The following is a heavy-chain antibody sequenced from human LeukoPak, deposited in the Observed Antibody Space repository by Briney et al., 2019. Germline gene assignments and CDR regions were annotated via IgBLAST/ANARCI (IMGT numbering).Heavy chain of an antibody. CDR1: GFTFSTYT. D-gene: IGHD2-2*01. V-gene: IGHV3-21*01. J-gene: IGHJ4*02. Sequence: GSLRLSCAASGFTFSTYTMNWVRQAPGKGLEWVSSISSSSNNINYADSVKGRFTISRDNAMNSVHLQMNSLRVEDTAAYYCARGYQRPDYWGQGTLITVSS. CDR3: ARGYQRPDY. CDR2: ISSSSNNI.